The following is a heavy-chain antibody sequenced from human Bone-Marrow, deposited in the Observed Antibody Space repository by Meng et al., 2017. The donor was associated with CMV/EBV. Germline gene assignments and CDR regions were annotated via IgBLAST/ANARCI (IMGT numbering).Heavy chain of an antibody. J-gene: IGHJ4*02. V-gene: IGHV1-2*02. CDR1: GYTFTGYY. CDR2: INPNSGGT. Sequence: ASVKVSCKASGYTFTGYYMHWVRQAPGQGLEWMGWINPNSGGTNYAQKFQGRVTMTRDTSISTAYMELSRLRSDDTAVYYCVRDSSVRRTTNAVHWGQGTLVTVSS. CDR3: VRDSSVRRTTNAVH. D-gene: IGHD4-11*01.